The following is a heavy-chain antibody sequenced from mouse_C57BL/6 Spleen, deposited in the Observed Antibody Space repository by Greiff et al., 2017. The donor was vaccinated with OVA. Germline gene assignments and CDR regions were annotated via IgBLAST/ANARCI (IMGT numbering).Heavy chain of an antibody. CDR1: GYTFTDYY. Sequence: QVQLQQSGPELVKLGASVKISCKASGYTFTDYYINWVKQRPGQGIEWIGWIYPGSGNTKYNEKFKGKATLTVDTSSSSAYMQLSSLTSEDSAVYFCANYDYFDYWGQGTTLTVSS. J-gene: IGHJ2*01. CDR3: ANYDYFDY. CDR2: IYPGSGNT. D-gene: IGHD2-4*01. V-gene: IGHV1-84*01.